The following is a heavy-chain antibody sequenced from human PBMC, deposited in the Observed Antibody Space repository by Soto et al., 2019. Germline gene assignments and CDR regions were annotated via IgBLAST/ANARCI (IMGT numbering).Heavy chain of an antibody. D-gene: IGHD3-10*01. CDR1: GFTFSSYG. CDR2: ISYDGSNK. CDR3: AKDRGTAGYFDY. J-gene: IGHJ4*02. V-gene: IGHV3-30*18. Sequence: PGGSLRLSCAASGFTFSSYGMHWVRQAPGKGLEWVAVISYDGSNKYYADSVKGRSTISRDNSKNTLYLQMNSLRAEDTAVYYCAKDRGTAGYFDYWGQGTLVTVSS.